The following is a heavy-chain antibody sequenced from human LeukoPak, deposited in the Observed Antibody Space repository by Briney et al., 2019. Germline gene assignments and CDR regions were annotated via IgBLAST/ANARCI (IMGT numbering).Heavy chain of an antibody. CDR1: GFTFSSYA. CDR2: ISGSGGST. J-gene: IGHJ6*03. D-gene: IGHD3-3*01. Sequence: GGSLRLSCSASGFTFSSYAMSWVRQAPGKGLEWVSAISGSGGSTYYADSLKGRFTISRDNSKNTLYLQMNSLRAEDTAVYYCACITIFGVPHYRGRRMDVWGKGTTVTVSS. CDR3: ACITIFGVPHYRGRRMDV. V-gene: IGHV3-23*01.